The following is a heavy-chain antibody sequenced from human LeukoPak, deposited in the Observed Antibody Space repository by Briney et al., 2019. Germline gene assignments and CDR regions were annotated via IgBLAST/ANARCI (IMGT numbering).Heavy chain of an antibody. CDR3: VRDVAPSGTVWFDS. CDR2: INSDGSST. V-gene: IGHV3-74*01. D-gene: IGHD6-13*01. Sequence: GGSLRLSCAASGFTFSSYWMHWVRQAPGKGLVWVSRINSDGSSTGYADSVKGRFTISRDNAKNTLSLQMNSLRVEDTAVYYCVRDVAPSGTVWFDSWGQGTLVTVSS. CDR1: GFTFSSYW. J-gene: IGHJ5*01.